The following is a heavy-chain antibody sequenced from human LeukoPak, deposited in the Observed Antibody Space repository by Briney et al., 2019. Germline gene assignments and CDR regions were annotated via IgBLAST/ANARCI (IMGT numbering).Heavy chain of an antibody. CDR3: ARDLTGTGDY. Sequence: GGSLRLSCDASGFTFSSYAMHWLRQAPGKGLEYVSSITSNGGTTYYADSVKGRFTISRDNSKNTLYLQMGSLRAEDTAVYYCARDLTGTGDYWGQGTLVTVSS. CDR2: ITSNGGTT. D-gene: IGHD1-20*01. CDR1: GFTFSSYA. J-gene: IGHJ4*02. V-gene: IGHV3-64*02.